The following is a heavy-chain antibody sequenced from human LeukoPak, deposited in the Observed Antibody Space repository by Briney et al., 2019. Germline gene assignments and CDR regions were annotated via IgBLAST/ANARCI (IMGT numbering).Heavy chain of an antibody. Sequence: GESLKISCAASGFTVSSKYLAWVRQAPGKGLEWVSFINSGGTTNYADSVKGRFTISRDYSKNTLNLQMNSLRAEDTAVYYCATIVSDSSGWYHFDHWGQGALVTVSS. D-gene: IGHD6-19*01. CDR1: GFTVSSKY. CDR3: ATIVSDSSGWYHFDH. V-gene: IGHV3-66*01. J-gene: IGHJ5*02. CDR2: INSGGTT.